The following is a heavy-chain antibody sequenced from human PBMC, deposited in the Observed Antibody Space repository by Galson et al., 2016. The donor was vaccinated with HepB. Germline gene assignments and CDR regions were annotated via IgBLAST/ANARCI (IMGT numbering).Heavy chain of an antibody. D-gene: IGHD6-13*01. Sequence: TLSPTCTVSHGSVSSDDFYWSWVRQHPGKGLEWIGYINYSRSTYYSPSLESRVTMSVDTSKNQFTLNLGSVTAADTAVYYCARKLVAPGKTYFDYWGQGALVTVSS. J-gene: IGHJ4*02. V-gene: IGHV4-31*03. CDR2: INYSRST. CDR1: HGSVSSDDFY. CDR3: ARKLVAPGKTYFDY.